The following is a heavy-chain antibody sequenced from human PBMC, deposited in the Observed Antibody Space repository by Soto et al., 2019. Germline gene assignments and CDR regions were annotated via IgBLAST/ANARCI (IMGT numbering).Heavy chain of an antibody. J-gene: IGHJ3*02. D-gene: IGHD6-19*01. V-gene: IGHV1-69*12. Sequence: QVQLVQSGAEVKKPGSSVKVSCKASGGTFSSYAISWVRQAPGQGLEWMGGIIPIFGTANYAQKFQGRVTSTADEATSTAYMGLSSLRSEDTAVYYCAGGGGAEWLVRWSDAFDIWGQGTMVTVSS. CDR3: AGGGGAEWLVRWSDAFDI. CDR1: GGTFSSYA. CDR2: IIPIFGTA.